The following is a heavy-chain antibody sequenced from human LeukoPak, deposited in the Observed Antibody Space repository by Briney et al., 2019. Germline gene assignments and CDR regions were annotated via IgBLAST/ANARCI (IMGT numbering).Heavy chain of an antibody. CDR1: GFTFSSYG. Sequence: PGGSLRLSCAASGFTFSSYGMHWVRQAPGKGLEWVAVISYDGSNKYYADSVKGRFTISRDNSKNTLYLQMNSLRAEDTAVYYCAKDLGGHRVFYDILTGYYTYWGQGTLVTVSS. CDR2: ISYDGSNK. J-gene: IGHJ4*02. V-gene: IGHV3-30*18. D-gene: IGHD3-9*01. CDR3: AKDLGGHRVFYDILTGYYTY.